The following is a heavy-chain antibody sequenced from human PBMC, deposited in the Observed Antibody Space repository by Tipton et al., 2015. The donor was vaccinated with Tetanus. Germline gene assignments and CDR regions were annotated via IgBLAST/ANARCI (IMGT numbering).Heavy chain of an antibody. CDR2: ISWNSGSI. Sequence: SLRLSCAASGFTFDDYAMHWARQAPGKGLEWVSSISWNSGSIGYADSVKGRFTVSRDNAENSLYLQMNSLRADDTAVYYCAKDLRGPEAGTWYFDLWGRGTLVTVSS. CDR1: GFTFDDYA. D-gene: IGHD6-19*01. CDR3: AKDLRGPEAGTWYFDL. J-gene: IGHJ2*01. V-gene: IGHV3-9*01.